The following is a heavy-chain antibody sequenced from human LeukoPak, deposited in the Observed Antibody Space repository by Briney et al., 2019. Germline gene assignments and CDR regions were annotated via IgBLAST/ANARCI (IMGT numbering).Heavy chain of an antibody. Sequence: GGSLRLSCAASGFTFSSYSMNWVRQAPGKGLEWVSYISSSSRTIYYADSVKGRFTISRDNAKNSLYLQMNSLRAEDTAVYYCARGTARMYYDILTPDYWGQGTLVTVSS. D-gene: IGHD3-9*01. J-gene: IGHJ4*02. CDR2: ISSSSRTI. V-gene: IGHV3-48*04. CDR1: GFTFSSYS. CDR3: ARGTARMYYDILTPDY.